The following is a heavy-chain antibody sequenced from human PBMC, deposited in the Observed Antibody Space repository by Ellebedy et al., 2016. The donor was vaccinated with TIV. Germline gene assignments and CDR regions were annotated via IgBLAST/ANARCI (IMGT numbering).Heavy chain of an antibody. Sequence: ASVKVSXKASGYTFTGYYMHWVRQAPGQGLEWMGWINPNSGGTNYAQKFQGRVTMTRDTSISTAYMELGRLRSDDTAVYYCARDPSPTSPPELDYWGQGTLVTVSS. V-gene: IGHV1-2*02. CDR1: GYTFTGYY. J-gene: IGHJ4*02. CDR2: INPNSGGT. CDR3: ARDPSPTSPPELDY.